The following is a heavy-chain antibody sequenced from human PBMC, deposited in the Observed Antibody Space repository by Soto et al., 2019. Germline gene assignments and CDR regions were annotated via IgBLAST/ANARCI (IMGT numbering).Heavy chain of an antibody. V-gene: IGHV4-61*01. CDR3: VLGSSTTGAFDI. J-gene: IGHJ3*02. D-gene: IGHD2-15*01. CDR1: GGSVSSGSYY. CDR2: IYYSGST. Sequence: SSETLSLTCTVSGGSVSSGSYYWSWIRQPPGKGLEWIGYIYYSGSTNYNPSLKSRVTISVDTSKNQFSLKLSSVTAADTAVYYCVLGSSTTGAFDIWGQGTMVTV.